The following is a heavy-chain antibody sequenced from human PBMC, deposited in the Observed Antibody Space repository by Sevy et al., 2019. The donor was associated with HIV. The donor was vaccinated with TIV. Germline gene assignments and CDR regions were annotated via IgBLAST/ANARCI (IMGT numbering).Heavy chain of an antibody. V-gene: IGHV4-39*01. J-gene: IGHJ4*02. CDR1: GGSISSSGYY. CDR2: FYYSGRT. CDR3: AKLGGSGEFGHYFDY. D-gene: IGHD3-10*01. Sequence: SETLSLTCTVSGGSISSSGYYWGWIRQPPGKGLEWIGSFYYSGRTYYNASLKSRVAISVDSSKNQFSLKLSSVTAADTAIYYCAKLGGSGEFGHYFDYWGQGTLVTVSS.